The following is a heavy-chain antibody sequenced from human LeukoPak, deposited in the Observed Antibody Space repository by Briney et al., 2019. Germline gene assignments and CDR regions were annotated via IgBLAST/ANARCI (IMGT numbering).Heavy chain of an antibody. Sequence: SVKVSCKASGYTFTGYYMHWVRQAPGQGLEWMGGIIPIFGTANYAQKFQGRVTITADESTSTAYMELSSLRSEDTAVYSCARVFGLGAFDIWGQGTMVTVSS. CDR1: GYTFTGYY. CDR2: IIPIFGTA. CDR3: ARVFGLGAFDI. V-gene: IGHV1-69*13. J-gene: IGHJ3*02. D-gene: IGHD3-10*02.